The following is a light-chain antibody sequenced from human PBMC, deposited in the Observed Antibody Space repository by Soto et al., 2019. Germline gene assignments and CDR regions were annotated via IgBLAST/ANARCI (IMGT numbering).Light chain of an antibody. V-gene: IGKV1-9*01. Sequence: DIQLTQSPSFLSASVGDRVTITCRASQGISSYLAWYQQNPGKAPKLLIYAASTLQSGVPSRFSGSGSGTEFTLTISSLQPEDFATYYCQQLNSYPSGFGQGTRLEIK. CDR3: QQLNSYPSG. CDR1: QGISSY. CDR2: AAS. J-gene: IGKJ5*01.